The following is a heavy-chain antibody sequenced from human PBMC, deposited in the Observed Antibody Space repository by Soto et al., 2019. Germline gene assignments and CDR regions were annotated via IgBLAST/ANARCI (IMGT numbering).Heavy chain of an antibody. CDR3: ARLKRGYSYGSIIDF. Sequence: PSETLSLTCTGSCDSIRNYYWSWIRQPPRKGLEYIGYIFYSGSTNYNPSLKSRVAISVDTSRNQFALKLRSMTAADTATYYCARLKRGYSYGSIIDFWGRGTLVTV. V-gene: IGHV4-59*01. D-gene: IGHD5-18*01. CDR1: CDSIRNYY. J-gene: IGHJ4*01. CDR2: IFYSGST.